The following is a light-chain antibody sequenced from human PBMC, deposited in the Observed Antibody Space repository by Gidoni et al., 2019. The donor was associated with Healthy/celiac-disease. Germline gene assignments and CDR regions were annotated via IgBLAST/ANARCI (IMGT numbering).Light chain of an antibody. CDR2: DAS. CDR1: QSISSW. V-gene: IGKV1-5*01. CDR3: QQYNSYSPLT. J-gene: IGKJ4*01. Sequence: DILMTKSPSTLSASVGYRVTITCRASQSISSWLAWYQQKPGKAPKLLIYDASSLESGVPSRFSGSGSGTEFTLTISSLQPDDFATYYCQQYNSYSPLTFXGXTKVEIK.